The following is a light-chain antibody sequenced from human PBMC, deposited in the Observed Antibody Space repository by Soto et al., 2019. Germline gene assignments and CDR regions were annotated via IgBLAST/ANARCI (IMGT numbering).Light chain of an antibody. CDR3: QQSYSSPPT. J-gene: IGKJ1*01. Sequence: IQITQSPSSLSASVEDIVIMTCRASQSISKHLNWYQQKPGKAPKLPIFAASSLQSGVPSRFSGSRSGPDFTLTISSLQPEDFATYYCQQSYSSPPTFGQGTKVDIK. CDR2: AAS. CDR1: QSISKH. V-gene: IGKV1-39*01.